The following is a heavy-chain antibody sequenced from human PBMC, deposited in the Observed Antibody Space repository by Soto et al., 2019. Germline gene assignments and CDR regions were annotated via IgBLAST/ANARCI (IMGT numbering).Heavy chain of an antibody. J-gene: IGHJ5*02. CDR2: VEYGGST. Sequence: PSETLSLTCTVSNGSISRNFYWGWIRQPPGKGLEWIGSVEYGGSTYDNPSLKSRVTLSADTSKNQFSLNLTSVTAADTAIYYCARHVRGAVTMNWFDPWCHGTLVTVSS. D-gene: IGHD4-17*01. CDR1: NGSISRNFY. V-gene: IGHV4-39*01. CDR3: ARHVRGAVTMNWFDP.